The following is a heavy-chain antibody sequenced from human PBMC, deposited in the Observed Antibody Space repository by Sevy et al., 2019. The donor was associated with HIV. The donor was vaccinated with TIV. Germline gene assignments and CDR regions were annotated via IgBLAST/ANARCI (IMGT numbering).Heavy chain of an antibody. Sequence: GGSLRLSCAASGFTFSSYWMSWVRQAPGKGLEWVANIKQDGSEKYYVESVKGRFTISRDNAKNSLYLQMNSLRAEDTAVYYCASLPGYYDSSGYYFRDAFDIWGQWTMVTVSS. J-gene: IGHJ3*02. CDR2: IKQDGSEK. CDR1: GFTFSSYW. CDR3: ASLPGYYDSSGYYFRDAFDI. V-gene: IGHV3-7*01. D-gene: IGHD3-22*01.